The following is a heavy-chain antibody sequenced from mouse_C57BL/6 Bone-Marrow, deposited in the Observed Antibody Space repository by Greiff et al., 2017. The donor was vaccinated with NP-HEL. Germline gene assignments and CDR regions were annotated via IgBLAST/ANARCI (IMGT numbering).Heavy chain of an antibody. Sequence: DVKLVESGGGLVKPGGSLKLSCAASGFTFSSYAMSWVRQTPEKRLEWVATISDGGSYTYYPDNVKGRFTISRDNAKNNLYLQMSHLKSEDTAMYYCARDPGNDYDGDFDYWGQGTTLTVSS. CDR3: ARDPGNDYDGDFDY. CDR2: ISDGGSYT. J-gene: IGHJ2*01. V-gene: IGHV5-4*01. D-gene: IGHD2-4*01. CDR1: GFTFSSYA.